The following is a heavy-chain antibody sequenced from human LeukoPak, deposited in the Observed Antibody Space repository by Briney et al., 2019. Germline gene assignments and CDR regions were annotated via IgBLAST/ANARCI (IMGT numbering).Heavy chain of an antibody. D-gene: IGHD2-2*01. CDR3: TSDGCYDHASAFDI. J-gene: IGHJ3*02. CDR2: ITHDGRDA. Sequence: GGSLRLSCAASGLTFSRYWMHWVRQAPGKGLMWVAQITHDGRDATYTNSVKGRFTISRDNAKNILYLQMNYLRAEDTAVYFCTSDGCYDHASAFDIWGPGTMVTVS. V-gene: IGHV3-74*01. CDR1: GLTFSRYW.